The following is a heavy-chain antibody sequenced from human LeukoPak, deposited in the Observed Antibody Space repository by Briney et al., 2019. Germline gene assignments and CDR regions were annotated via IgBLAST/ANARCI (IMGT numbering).Heavy chain of an antibody. Sequence: GGSLRLSCAASGFTFTSYAMTWVRQAPGKGLEWVSTVSGSAGRTDYADSVRGRFTISRDNLKNTLYLQMNGLRAEDTAVYYCAKNRGHCVDGVCHNYYYMDVWGKGTTVTVSS. CDR3: AKNRGHCVDGVCHNYYYMDV. J-gene: IGHJ6*03. V-gene: IGHV3-23*01. D-gene: IGHD2-8*02. CDR1: GFTFTSYA. CDR2: VSGSAGRT.